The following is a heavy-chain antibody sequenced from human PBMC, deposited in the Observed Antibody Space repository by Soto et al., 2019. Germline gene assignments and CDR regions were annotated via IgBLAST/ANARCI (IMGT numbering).Heavy chain of an antibody. CDR3: AKDRDIVRGWFDP. CDR1: GFIFNTYA. V-gene: IGHV3-23*01. CDR2: TSGGGLA. J-gene: IGHJ5*02. D-gene: IGHD2-15*01. Sequence: EVQLLESGGGLVEPGGSLSLSCAGSGFIFNTYAMSWVRQAPGKGLEWVSGTSGGGLAHYADSVRGRFTISRDNSKNTLYLQMNSLKGEDTAVYYCAKDRDIVRGWFDPWGQGTPVTVSS.